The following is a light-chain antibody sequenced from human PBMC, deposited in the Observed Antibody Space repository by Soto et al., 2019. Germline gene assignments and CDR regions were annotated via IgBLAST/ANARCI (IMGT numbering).Light chain of an antibody. CDR2: GAS. CDR1: QSVSSN. CDR3: QQYNNWIT. Sequence: EIVMTQSPATLSVSPGERATLSCRASQSVSSNLAWYQQKPGQAPRLLIYGASTRATAIPARFSGCGSGTEFTLTISSLQSEDFAVYYCQQYNNWITFGQGTRLEIK. J-gene: IGKJ5*01. V-gene: IGKV3-15*01.